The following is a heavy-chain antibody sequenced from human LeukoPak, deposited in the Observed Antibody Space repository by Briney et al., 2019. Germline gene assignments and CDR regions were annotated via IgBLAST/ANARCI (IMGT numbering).Heavy chain of an antibody. CDR3: AKDSSGYSYGSFPGY. CDR1: GFTFSSYG. D-gene: IGHD5-18*01. J-gene: IGHJ4*02. CDR2: IWYDGSNK. Sequence: GGSLGLSCAASGFTFSSYGMHWVRQAPGKGLEWVAVIWYDGSNKYYADSVKGRFTISRDNSKNTLYLQMNSLRAEDTAVYYCAKDSSGYSYGSFPGYWGQGTLVTVSS. V-gene: IGHV3-33*06.